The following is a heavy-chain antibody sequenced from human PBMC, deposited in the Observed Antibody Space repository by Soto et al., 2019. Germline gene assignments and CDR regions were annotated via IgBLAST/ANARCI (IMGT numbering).Heavy chain of an antibody. CDR2: ISAYNGNT. Sequence: WASVKVSCKASGYTFTSYGISWVRQAPGQGLEWMGWISAYNGNTNYAQKLQGRVTMTTDTSTSTAYMELRSLRSDDAAVYYCARVWYGDYKLDANYYYYGMDVWGQGTTVTVSS. J-gene: IGHJ6*02. CDR3: ARVWYGDYKLDANYYYYGMDV. D-gene: IGHD4-17*01. V-gene: IGHV1-18*01. CDR1: GYTFTSYG.